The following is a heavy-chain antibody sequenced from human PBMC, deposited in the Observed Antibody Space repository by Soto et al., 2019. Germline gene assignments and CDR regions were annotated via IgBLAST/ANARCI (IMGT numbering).Heavy chain of an antibody. CDR3: VRATYCAGSSCYFRCFDD. CDR2: SRDKAQGYST. Sequence: SLRLSCAASGFTLSAYYIDWVRQAPGKGLEWVGSSRDKAQGYSTASVASGKGSFTTSRDESKNSVYLQMNSLIPEHTAVYYGVRATYCAGSSCYFRCFDDWGQGTLVTVSS. J-gene: IGHJ4*02. V-gene: IGHV3-72*01. D-gene: IGHD3-22*01. CDR1: GFTLSAYY.